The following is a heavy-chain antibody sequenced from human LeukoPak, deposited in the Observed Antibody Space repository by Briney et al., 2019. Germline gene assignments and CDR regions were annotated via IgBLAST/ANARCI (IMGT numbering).Heavy chain of an antibody. D-gene: IGHD3-9*01. CDR1: RFTFSSYW. CDR3: ARGRRRYFDFFDY. CDR2: IKQDGSEK. Sequence: PGGSLKLSCAASRFTFSSYWMNWVRQAPGKGLEWVANIKQDGSEKYYMDSVKGRFTISRDNAKNSLYLQMNSLRADDTAVYYCARGRRRYFDFFDYWGQGTLVTVSS. V-gene: IGHV3-7*01. J-gene: IGHJ4*02.